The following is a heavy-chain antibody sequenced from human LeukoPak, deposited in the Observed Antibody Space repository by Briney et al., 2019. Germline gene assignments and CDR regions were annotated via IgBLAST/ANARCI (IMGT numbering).Heavy chain of an antibody. CDR3: ARHAVSVNYYDSSGIDY. J-gene: IGHJ4*02. CDR1: GGSISSYY. Sequence: SETLSLTCTVSGGSISSYYWSWIRQPPGKGLEWIGYMYYSGSTNYNPSLKSRVTISVDTSKNQFSLKLSSVTAADTAVYYCARHAVSVNYYDSSGIDYWGQGTLVTVSS. V-gene: IGHV4-59*08. CDR2: MYYSGST. D-gene: IGHD3-22*01.